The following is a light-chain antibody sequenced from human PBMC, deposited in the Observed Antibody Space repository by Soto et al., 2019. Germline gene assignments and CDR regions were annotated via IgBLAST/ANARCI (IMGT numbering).Light chain of an antibody. Sequence: QSVLAQPPSVSGAPGQMVTISCTGSSSNIGAGYDVHWYQQLPGTAPKLLIYGNSSRPSGVPDRFSGSKSGNTASLTISGLLAEDEADYFCTSSTTDSLYVFGTGTKVTVL. J-gene: IGLJ1*01. CDR3: TSSTTDSLYV. V-gene: IGLV1-40*01. CDR1: SSNIGAGYD. CDR2: GNS.